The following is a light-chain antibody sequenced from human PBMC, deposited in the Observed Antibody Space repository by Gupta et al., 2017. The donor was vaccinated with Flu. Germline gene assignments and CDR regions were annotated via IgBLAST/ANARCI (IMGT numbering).Light chain of an antibody. Sequence: DIVLTQSPPSLPVTPGEQASISCRSSQSPLHSNGHNYLDWYLHKPGQPPQLLIYLGSNRASGVSDRFSGSGSGTDFTLKINRVDIEDVGVYYCMQTLQTSVTFGQGTRLEIK. CDR3: MQTLQTSVT. J-gene: IGKJ5*01. CDR1: QSPLHSNGHNY. CDR2: LGS. V-gene: IGKV2-28*01.